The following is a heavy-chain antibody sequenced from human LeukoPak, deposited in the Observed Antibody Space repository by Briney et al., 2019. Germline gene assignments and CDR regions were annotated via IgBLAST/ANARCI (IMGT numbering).Heavy chain of an antibody. V-gene: IGHV4-4*07. D-gene: IGHD6-13*01. CDR2: IYTSGST. J-gene: IGHJ6*02. CDR1: GGSISSYY. Sequence: PSETLSLTCTVSGGSISSYYWSWIRQPAGKGLEWIGRIYTSGSTNYNPSLKSRATMSVDTSKNQFSLKLSSVTAADTAVYYCASGSSWTPYYYYGMDVWGQGTTVTVSS. CDR3: ASGSSWTPYYYYGMDV.